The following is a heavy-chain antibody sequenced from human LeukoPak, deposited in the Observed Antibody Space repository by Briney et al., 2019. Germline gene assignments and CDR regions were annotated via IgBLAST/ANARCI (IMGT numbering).Heavy chain of an antibody. CDR2: ISSDGSIK. J-gene: IGHJ4*02. V-gene: IGHV3-30*04. CDR3: VKEYHSRGFGAYFDY. CDR1: GLTLRTYA. Sequence: GRSLRLSCVASGLTLRTYAMHWVRQAPGKGLEWVAVISSDGSIKVYADSVKGRFTLSRDNSINTVDLQMNSLRAEDTAVYYCVKEYHSRGFGAYFDYWGQGTLVTVSS. D-gene: IGHD3-3*01.